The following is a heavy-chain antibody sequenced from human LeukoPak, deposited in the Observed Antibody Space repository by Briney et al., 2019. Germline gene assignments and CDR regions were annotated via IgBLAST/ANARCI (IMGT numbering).Heavy chain of an antibody. CDR1: GGSMNTYY. V-gene: IGHV4-59*08. D-gene: IGHD3-22*01. Sequence: SETLSLTCTVSGGSMNTYYWNWIRQPPGKGLEWIGYIYSSGSTNYNPSLESRLTISVDTSKNHFSLKLNSVTAADTAVYYCARRGRGYPYYFDSWGQGTLVTVSS. J-gene: IGHJ4*02. CDR3: ARRGRGYPYYFDS. CDR2: IYSSGST.